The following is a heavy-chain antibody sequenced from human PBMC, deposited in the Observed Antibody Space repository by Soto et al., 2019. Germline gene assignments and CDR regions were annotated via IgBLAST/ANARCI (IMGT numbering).Heavy chain of an antibody. CDR1: GGSISSCDYY. D-gene: IGHD3-3*01. CDR2: IYYSGST. Sequence: SETLSLTCTVSGGSISSCDYYWSWIRQPPGKGLEWIGYIYYSGSTYYNPSLKSRVTISVDTSKNQFSLKLSSVTAADTAVYYCASYYDFWSGYHAPNYYFDYWGQGTLVTVS. CDR3: ASYYDFWSGYHAPNYYFDY. J-gene: IGHJ4*02. V-gene: IGHV4-30-4*01.